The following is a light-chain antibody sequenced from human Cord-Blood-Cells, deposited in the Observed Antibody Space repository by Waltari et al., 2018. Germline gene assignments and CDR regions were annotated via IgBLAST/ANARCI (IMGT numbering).Light chain of an antibody. Sequence: DTQITQSPSTLSASVGARVTTNCRASQSSSSWLAWYQQKQGKAPKLLYYDASSLERVVPSRFGGSGSGAEFTLTSSILQPDDFTTYYCQQYSSYWTFGQGTKVEIK. V-gene: IGKV1-5*01. CDR3: QQYSSYWT. CDR1: QSSSSW. CDR2: DAS. J-gene: IGKJ1*01.